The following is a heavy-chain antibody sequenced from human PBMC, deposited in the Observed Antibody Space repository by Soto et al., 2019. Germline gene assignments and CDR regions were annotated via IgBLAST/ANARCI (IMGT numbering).Heavy chain of an antibody. V-gene: IGHV1-18*01. Sequence: XSVKVSFNASGYTLTSYGISLVRHTPGQGLEWMGWISAYNGNTNYAQKVQGRVTMTTDTSTSTAYMELRSLRSDDTAVYYCAREDERPYDAFDIWGQGTMVTVSS. D-gene: IGHD6-6*01. CDR2: ISAYNGNT. CDR1: GYTLTSYG. CDR3: AREDERPYDAFDI. J-gene: IGHJ3*02.